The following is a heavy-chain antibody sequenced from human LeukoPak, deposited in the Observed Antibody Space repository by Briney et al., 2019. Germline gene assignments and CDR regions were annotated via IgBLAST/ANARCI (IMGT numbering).Heavy chain of an antibody. D-gene: IGHD6-6*01. CDR3: ARDPSPTLDPRYYYYYMDV. J-gene: IGHJ6*03. CDR2: INPNSGGT. CDR1: GYTFTGYY. Sequence: GASVKVSCKASGYTFTGYYMHWVRQAPGQGLEWMGWINPNSGGTNYAQKFQGRVTMTRDTSISTAYMELSRLRSDDTAVYYCARDPSPTLDPRYYYYYMDVWGKGTKVTVSS. V-gene: IGHV1-2*02.